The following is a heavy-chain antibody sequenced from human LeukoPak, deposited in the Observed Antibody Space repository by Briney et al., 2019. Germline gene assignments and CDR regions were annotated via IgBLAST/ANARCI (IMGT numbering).Heavy chain of an antibody. CDR1: GFTFSSYS. J-gene: IGHJ6*02. CDR3: ARGLGRMAWDYYGMDV. V-gene: IGHV3-66*01. D-gene: IGHD3-9*01. CDR2: IYSGGST. Sequence: GGSLRLSCAAAGFTFSSYSMYWVRQAPGKGLGWVSVIYSGGSTYYADSVKGRFTISRDNSKNTLYLQMKSLRAEDTAVYYCARGLGRMAWDYYGMDVWGQGTTVTVSS.